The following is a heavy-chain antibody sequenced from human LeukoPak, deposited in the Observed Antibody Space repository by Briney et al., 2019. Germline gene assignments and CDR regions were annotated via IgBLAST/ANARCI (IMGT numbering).Heavy chain of an antibody. CDR1: GGSFSGYY. D-gene: IGHD3-10*01. J-gene: IGHJ4*02. Sequence: NPSETLSLTCAVYGGSFSGYYWSWIRQPPGKGLEWIGEINHSGSTNYNPSLKSRVTISVDTSKNQFSLKLSSVTAADTAVYYCARRGFGSGRYFDYWGQGTLVTVSS. CDR3: ARRGFGSGRYFDY. V-gene: IGHV4-34*01. CDR2: INHSGST.